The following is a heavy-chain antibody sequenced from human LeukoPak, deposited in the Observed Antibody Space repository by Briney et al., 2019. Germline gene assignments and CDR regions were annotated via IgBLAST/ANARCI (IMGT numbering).Heavy chain of an antibody. CDR3: ARGMGYSYGHPQGAFDI. D-gene: IGHD5-18*01. V-gene: IGHV1-18*01. J-gene: IGHJ3*02. CDR1: GYSFTSYG. Sequence: WASVKVSCKASGYSFTSYGFDWVRQAPGQGLEWMGWMSAYNGKTNYAHSLQGRVTVTAGTSTSTAYMELRSLRSEDTAVYYCARGMGYSYGHPQGAFDIWGQGTMVTVSS. CDR2: MSAYNGKT.